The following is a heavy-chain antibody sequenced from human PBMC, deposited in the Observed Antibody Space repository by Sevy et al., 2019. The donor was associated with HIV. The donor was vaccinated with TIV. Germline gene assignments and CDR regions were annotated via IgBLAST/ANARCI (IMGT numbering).Heavy chain of an antibody. V-gene: IGHV3-53*01. J-gene: IGHJ6*02. CDR2: IYSGGST. CDR3: ARVNCSGGSCYYYYGMDV. CDR1: WFTVSSNY. Sequence: GGSLRLSCAASWFTVSSNYMSWVRQAPGKGLEWVSVIYSGGSTYYAYSVKGRFTISRDNSKNTLYLQMNSLRAEDTAVYYCARVNCSGGSCYYYYGMDVWGHGTTVTVSS. D-gene: IGHD2-15*01.